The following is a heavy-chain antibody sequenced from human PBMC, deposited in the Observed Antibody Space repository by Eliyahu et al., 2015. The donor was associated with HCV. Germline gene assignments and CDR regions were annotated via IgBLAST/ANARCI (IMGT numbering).Heavy chain of an antibody. J-gene: IGHJ2*01. CDR3: ARAPLVPAAKSGDWYFDL. CDR1: GFTFXSYS. CDR2: ISSSSSYI. D-gene: IGHD2-2*01. V-gene: IGHV3-21*01. Sequence: EVQLVESGGGLVKPGGSLRLSCAASGFTFXSYSXNWVRQAPGKGLEWVSSISSSSSYIYYADSVKGRFTISRDNAKNSLYLQMNSLRAEDTAVYYCARAPLVPAAKSGDWYFDLWGRGTLVTVSS.